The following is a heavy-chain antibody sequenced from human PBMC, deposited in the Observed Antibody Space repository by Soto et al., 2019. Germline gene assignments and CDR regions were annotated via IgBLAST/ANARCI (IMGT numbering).Heavy chain of an antibody. D-gene: IGHD3-22*01. CDR1: GYTFTAYY. J-gene: IGHJ5*02. V-gene: IGHV1-2*02. CDR2: INPNSGGT. Sequence: VKVSCKASGYTFTAYYMHWLRQAPGQGLEWMGWINPNSGGTKYAQKFQGRVTMTNDTSISTAYMELSRLGSDDTAVYYCARGDFDSSANYYAGWFDPWGQGTLVTVSS. CDR3: ARGDFDSSANYYAGWFDP.